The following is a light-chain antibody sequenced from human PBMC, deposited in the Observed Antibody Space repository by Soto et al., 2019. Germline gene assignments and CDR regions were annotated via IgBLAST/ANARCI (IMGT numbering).Light chain of an antibody. Sequence: QSALAQPASVSGSPGQSITISCTGTSSDVGASNRVSWYQQHPGKAPKFIIYEGTKRPSGVSNRFSGSKSGNTASLTISGLQAEDEADYYCCSSAGSNYVFGTGTKVTVL. CDR2: EGT. CDR3: CSSAGSNYV. CDR1: SSDVGASNR. V-gene: IGLV2-23*01. J-gene: IGLJ1*01.